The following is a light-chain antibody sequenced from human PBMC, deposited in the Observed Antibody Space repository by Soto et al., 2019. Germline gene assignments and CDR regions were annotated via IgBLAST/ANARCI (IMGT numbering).Light chain of an antibody. V-gene: IGKV3-11*01. CDR3: QQRSNWPSLT. J-gene: IGKJ4*01. CDR2: DAS. Sequence: DMVLTQSSVTLCLSPGDRATLSCRASQSISSRYLAWYQQKPGQAPRLLISDASNRATGIPARFSGSGSETDFTLTISSLEPEDSAVYYCQQRSNWPSLTFGGGTKVDI. CDR1: QSISSRY.